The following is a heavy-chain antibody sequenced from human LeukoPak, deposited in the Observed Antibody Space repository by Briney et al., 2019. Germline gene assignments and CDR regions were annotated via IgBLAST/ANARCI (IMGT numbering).Heavy chain of an antibody. J-gene: IGHJ4*02. Sequence: ASVKVPCKVSGYTLTELSMHWVRQAPGKGLEWMGGFDPEDGETIYAQKFQGRVTITEDTSTDTAYMELSSLRSEDTAVYYCATAAVSRGYSGYDLDWGQGTLVTVSS. CDR1: GYTLTELS. D-gene: IGHD5-12*01. CDR2: FDPEDGET. V-gene: IGHV1-24*01. CDR3: ATAAVSRGYSGYDLD.